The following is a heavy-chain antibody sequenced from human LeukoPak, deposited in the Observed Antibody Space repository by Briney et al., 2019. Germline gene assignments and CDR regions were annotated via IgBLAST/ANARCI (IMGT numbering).Heavy chain of an antibody. J-gene: IGHJ4*02. D-gene: IGHD5-24*01. CDR1: GFIFSSYA. V-gene: IGHV3-23*01. Sequence: GGSLRLSCAGSGFIFSSYAMSWVRQAPGKGLEWVSAMSGVGGNTFYTDSVRGRFTISRDNSKNTLYLQMNSLRAEDTAIYYCAKTSRWERDYFDYWGQGTLVTVCS. CDR3: AKTSRWERDYFDY. CDR2: MSGVGGNT.